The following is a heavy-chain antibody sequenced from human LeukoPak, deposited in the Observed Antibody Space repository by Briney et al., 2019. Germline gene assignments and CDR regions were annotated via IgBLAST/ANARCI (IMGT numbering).Heavy chain of an antibody. CDR1: GGSISSYY. CDR2: IYYSGST. CDR3: ARVEGSSWYKLDY. Sequence: PSETLSLTCTVSGGSISSYYWSWIRQPPGKGLEWIGYIYYSGSTNYNPSLKSRVTISVDTSKNQFSLKLSSVTAADTAVYYCARVEGSSWYKLDYWGQGTLVTVSS. J-gene: IGHJ4*02. D-gene: IGHD6-13*01. V-gene: IGHV4-59*01.